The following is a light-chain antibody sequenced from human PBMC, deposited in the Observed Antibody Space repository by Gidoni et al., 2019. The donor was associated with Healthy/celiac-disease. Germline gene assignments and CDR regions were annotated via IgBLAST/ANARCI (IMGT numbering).Light chain of an antibody. CDR2: AAS. CDR3: QQANRFPVT. Sequence: DIKMTKSPSSVSASVGVRVTITCRTSQVISSWLAWYQQKPGKAPKLLIYAASSVQSGVPTRISGRGAGTDITLTSSSQQPEDFATYYWQQANRFPVTFGPGTKVDIK. V-gene: IGKV1-12*01. J-gene: IGKJ3*01. CDR1: QVISSW.